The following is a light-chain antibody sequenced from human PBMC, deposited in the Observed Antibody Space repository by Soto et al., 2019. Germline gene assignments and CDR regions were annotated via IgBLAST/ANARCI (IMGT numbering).Light chain of an antibody. CDR1: SSDVGGYNY. V-gene: IGLV2-14*01. Sequence: QSALTQPASVSGSPGQSITISCTVTSSDVGGYNYVSWYQQHPGKAPKLMIYEVSNRPSGVSNRFSGSKSGNTASLTISGLQAEDEADYYCSSYTSSSTLVVFGGGTKFTVL. J-gene: IGLJ2*01. CDR3: SSYTSSSTLVV. CDR2: EVS.